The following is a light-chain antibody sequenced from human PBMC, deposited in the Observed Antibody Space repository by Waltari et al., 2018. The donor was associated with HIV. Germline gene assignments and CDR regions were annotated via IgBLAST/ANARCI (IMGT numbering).Light chain of an antibody. V-gene: IGKV1-5*03. CDR2: KAS. CDR1: QSISSW. Sequence: DIQMTQSPSTLSASVGDRVTITCRASQSISSWLAWYQQKPGKAPKLLIYKASSLESGVPSRFGGSGSGTEFTLTISSLQPDDFATYYYQQYNSYRTFGQGTKVEIK. CDR3: QQYNSYRT. J-gene: IGKJ1*01.